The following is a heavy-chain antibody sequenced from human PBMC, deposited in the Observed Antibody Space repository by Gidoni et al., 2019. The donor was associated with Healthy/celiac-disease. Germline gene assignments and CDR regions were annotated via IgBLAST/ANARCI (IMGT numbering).Heavy chain of an antibody. CDR3: ARAPVLRFLEWLFYAFDI. J-gene: IGHJ3*02. V-gene: IGHV3-21*01. CDR1: GFTFSSYS. D-gene: IGHD3-3*01. CDR2: ISSSSSYI. Sequence: EVQLVESGGGLVKPGGSMRLSCAASGFTFSSYSMNWVRQVPGTGLECVSSISSSSSYIYYPDPVQGRFTISRDNAKNSLYLQMNSLRAEDTSVYYCARAPVLRFLEWLFYAFDIWGQGTMVTVSS.